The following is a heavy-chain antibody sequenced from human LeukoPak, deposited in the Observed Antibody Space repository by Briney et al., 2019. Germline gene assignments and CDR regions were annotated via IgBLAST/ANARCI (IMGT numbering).Heavy chain of an antibody. CDR3: ARIVGATTDY. D-gene: IGHD1-26*01. J-gene: IGHJ4*02. V-gene: IGHV4-39*07. CDR2: INHSGST. Sequence: SETLSLTCTVSGGSISSTSYHWAWIRQPPGKGLEWIGEINHSGSTNYNPSLKSRVTISVDTSKNQCSLKLSSVTAADTAVYYCARIVGATTDYWGQGTLVTVSS. CDR1: GGSISSTSYH.